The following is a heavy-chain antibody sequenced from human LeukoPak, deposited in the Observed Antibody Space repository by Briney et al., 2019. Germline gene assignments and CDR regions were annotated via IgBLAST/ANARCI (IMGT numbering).Heavy chain of an antibody. CDR2: IWYDGSNK. D-gene: IGHD5-12*01. CDR3: ARAYSGFSSRGFDY. V-gene: IGHV3-33*01. CDR1: GFTFNSYG. Sequence: PGGSLRLSCTVSGFTFNSYGMHWVRQAPGKGLEWVADIWYDGSNKYYAESVRGRFTISRDNSKNTVSLQMTSLRAEDTAVYYCARAYSGFSSRGFDYWGQGTLVTVSP. J-gene: IGHJ4*02.